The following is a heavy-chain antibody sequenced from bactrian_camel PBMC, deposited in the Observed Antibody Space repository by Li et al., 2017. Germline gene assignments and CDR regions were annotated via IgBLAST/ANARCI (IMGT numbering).Heavy chain of an antibody. Sequence: HVQLVESGGGSAQAGGSLRLSCAASGYTVSSTRMGWIRQAPGMEREAVAAIYTGLGRAHYADSVLGRFTISKDNARKTVYLQMNSLQPDDTAMYYCAAGSLRFCNLARHLYHYFGKGTQVTVS. J-gene: IGHJ4*01. CDR3: AAGSLRFCNLARHLYHY. D-gene: IGHD1*01. CDR1: GYTVSSTR. V-gene: IGHV3-3*01. CDR2: IYTGLGRA.